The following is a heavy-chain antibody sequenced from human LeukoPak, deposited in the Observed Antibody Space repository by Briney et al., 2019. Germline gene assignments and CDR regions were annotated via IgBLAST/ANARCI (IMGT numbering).Heavy chain of an antibody. CDR2: IYPGDSDT. D-gene: IGHD6-6*01. Sequence: LGESLKISCKGSGYSFTSYWIGWVRQMPGKGLEWMGIIYPGDSDTRYSPSFQGQVTISADKSISTAYLQWSSLKASDTAMYYCARHLRSSSVPSYNWFDPWGQGTLVTVSS. V-gene: IGHV5-51*01. J-gene: IGHJ5*02. CDR1: GYSFTSYW. CDR3: ARHLRSSSVPSYNWFDP.